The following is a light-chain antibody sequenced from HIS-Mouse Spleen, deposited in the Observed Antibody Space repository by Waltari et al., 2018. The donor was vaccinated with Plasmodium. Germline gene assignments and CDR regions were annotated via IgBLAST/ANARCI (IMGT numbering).Light chain of an antibody. CDR2: GAS. CDR3: QQDYNLPYT. V-gene: IGKV3D-7*01. CDR1: QSVSSSY. Sequence: EIVMTQSPATLSLSPGGRATLPCRASQSVSSSYLSWYQQKPGQAPRLLIYGASPRATGIPARFSGSGSGTDFTLTISSLQPEDFAVYYCQQDYNLPYTFGQGTKLEIK. J-gene: IGKJ2*01.